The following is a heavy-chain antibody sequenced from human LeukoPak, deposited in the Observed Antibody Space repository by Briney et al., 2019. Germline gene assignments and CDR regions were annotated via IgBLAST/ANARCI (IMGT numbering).Heavy chain of an antibody. J-gene: IGHJ4*02. D-gene: IGHD5-18*01. CDR1: GFTFSSHG. CDR3: ARAITNYGYIFDC. CDR2: IRYDGSKK. V-gene: IGHV3-30*02. Sequence: GGSLRLSCAASGFTFSSHGMSWVRQAPGKGLEWVAFIRYDGSKKYYADSVKGRFTISRDNAKNSLYLQMNSLRAEDTAVYYCARAITNYGYIFDCWGQGTLVTVSS.